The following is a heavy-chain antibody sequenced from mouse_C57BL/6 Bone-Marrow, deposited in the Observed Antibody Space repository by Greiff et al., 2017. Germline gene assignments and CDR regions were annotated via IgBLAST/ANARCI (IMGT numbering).Heavy chain of an antibody. CDR1: GFTFSDYY. D-gene: IGHD1-2*01. V-gene: IGHV5-12*01. CDR2: ISNGGGST. J-gene: IGHJ4*01. Sequence: EVQGVESGGGLVQPGGSLKLSCAASGFTFSDYYMYWVRQTPEKRLEWVAYISNGGGSTYYPDTVKGRFIISRDNAKNTLYLQMSRLKSEDTAMYYCARQRVTTAYAMDYWCQGTSVTVSS. CDR3: ARQRVTTAYAMDY.